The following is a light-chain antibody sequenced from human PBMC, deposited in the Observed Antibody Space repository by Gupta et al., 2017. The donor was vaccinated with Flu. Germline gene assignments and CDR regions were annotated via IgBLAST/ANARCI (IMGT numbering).Light chain of an antibody. CDR1: QSIRNW. V-gene: IGKV1-5*03. Sequence: PSTLSASVGDRVSITCRASQSIRNWVAWYQQKPGKAPSLLIYMASTLESGVPERFSGSGSGTEFTLTISSLQPDDFATYYCQHDHNSSGTFGQGTTVDI. J-gene: IGKJ1*01. CDR2: MAS. CDR3: QHDHNSSGT.